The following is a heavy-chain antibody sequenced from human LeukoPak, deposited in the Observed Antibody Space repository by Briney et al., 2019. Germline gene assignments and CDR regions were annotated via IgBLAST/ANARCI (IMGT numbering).Heavy chain of an antibody. Sequence: GGSLRLSCAASGFSFSTYWMSWVRQAPGEGLEGVANIKQDGSEKYYVDSVKGRFTISRDNAKNSLYLQMNSLRAEDTAVYYSARAGNWNDGGYFDYWGQGTLVTVSS. J-gene: IGHJ4*02. V-gene: IGHV3-7*01. CDR1: GFSFSTYW. CDR2: IKQDGSEK. D-gene: IGHD1-20*01. CDR3: ARAGNWNDGGYFDY.